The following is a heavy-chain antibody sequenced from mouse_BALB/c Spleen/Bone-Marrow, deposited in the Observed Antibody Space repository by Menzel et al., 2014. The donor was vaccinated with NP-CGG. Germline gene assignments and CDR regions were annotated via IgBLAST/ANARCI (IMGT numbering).Heavy chain of an antibody. CDR1: GFNIKDTY. CDR2: IDPANGNT. CDR3: ANDWFAY. V-gene: IGHV14-3*02. J-gene: IGHJ3*01. D-gene: IGHD2-3*01. Sequence: VQLQQPGAELVKPGASVKLSCTASGFNIKDTYMHWVKQRPEQGLEWIGRIDPANGNTKYDPKFQGKATITADTSSNTAHLHLSSLTSEDTAVYYRANDWFAYWGQGTLVTVSA.